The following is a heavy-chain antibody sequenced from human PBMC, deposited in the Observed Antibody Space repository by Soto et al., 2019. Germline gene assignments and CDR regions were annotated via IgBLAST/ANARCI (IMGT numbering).Heavy chain of an antibody. CDR2: ISWNSRTR. CDR1: GFTFDDYV. Sequence: SLRLSCAASGFTFDDYVMHWVRQAPGKGLEWVSSISWNSRTRDYADSVTGRFTISRDNARNSLYLQMDSLRTEDTAFYYCTTGFSSSRFYVDSWGPGTLVTVSS. CDR3: TTGFSSSRFYVDS. D-gene: IGHD6-13*01. V-gene: IGHV3-9*01. J-gene: IGHJ4*02.